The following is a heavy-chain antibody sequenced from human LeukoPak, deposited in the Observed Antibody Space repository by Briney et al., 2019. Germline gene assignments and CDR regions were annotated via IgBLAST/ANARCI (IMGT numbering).Heavy chain of an antibody. V-gene: IGHV3-23*01. D-gene: IGHD1-26*01. CDR3: AKMKGHPLPKYYMDV. CDR2: ISGSGDNT. Sequence: PGGSLRLSCAASGFTFSGFAMSWARRTPGKGLESVSGISGSGDNTLYADSVKGRFTISRDNSKNTLYLEMNSLRAEDTAIYYCAKMKGHPLPKYYMDVWGQGTTVTVSS. J-gene: IGHJ6*01. CDR1: GFTFSGFA.